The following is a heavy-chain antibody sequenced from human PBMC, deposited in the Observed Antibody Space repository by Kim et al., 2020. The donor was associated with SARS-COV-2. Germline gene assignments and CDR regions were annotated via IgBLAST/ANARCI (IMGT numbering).Heavy chain of an antibody. D-gene: IGHD6-13*01. CDR3: AREPPEYSSDWYREGRFDS. Sequence: KGRFTISRDNSKNTVYLQMNSLRGEDTAVYYCAREPPEYSSDWYREGRFDSWGQGTRVTVSS. J-gene: IGHJ4*02. V-gene: IGHV3-66*01.